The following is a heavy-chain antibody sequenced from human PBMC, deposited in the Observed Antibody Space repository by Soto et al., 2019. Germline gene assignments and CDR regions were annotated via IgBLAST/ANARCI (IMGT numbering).Heavy chain of an antibody. CDR3: ARSQGSSTSLEIYYYYYYGMDV. CDR2: SIPISDTT. D-gene: IGHD2-2*01. CDR1: GGTFSSYA. V-gene: IGHV1-69*01. J-gene: IGHJ6*02. Sequence: QVQLVQSGAEVKKPGSSVKVSCKASGGTFSSYAISWLRQAPGQGLEWMGGSIPISDTTNYAKKFQGRVTITADEYTNTAYMALSSLISEDTAVYYCARSQGSSTSLEIYYYYYYGMDVWGQGTTVTVSS.